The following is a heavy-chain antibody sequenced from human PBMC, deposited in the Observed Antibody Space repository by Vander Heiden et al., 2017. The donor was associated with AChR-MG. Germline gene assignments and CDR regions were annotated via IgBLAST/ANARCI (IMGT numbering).Heavy chain of an antibody. Sequence: QVQLQESGPGLVKPSETLSLTCTVPGGSISSYYWSWIRQPPGKGLEWIGYIYYSGSTNYNPSLKSRVTISVDTSKNQFSLKLSSVTAADTAVYYCAREYYYDSSGYYSLFDYWGQGTLVTVSS. J-gene: IGHJ4*02. CDR3: AREYYYDSSGYYSLFDY. CDR1: GGSISSYY. V-gene: IGHV4-59*01. CDR2: IYYSGST. D-gene: IGHD3-22*01.